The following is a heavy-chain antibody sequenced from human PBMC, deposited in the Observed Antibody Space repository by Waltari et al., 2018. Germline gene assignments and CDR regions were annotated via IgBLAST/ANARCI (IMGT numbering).Heavy chain of an antibody. Sequence: QITLKESGPTLVKPTQTLTLTCTFSGFSLSTSGVGVGWIRQPPGKALEWLALIYWDDDKRYSPSLKSRLTITKDTSKNQVVLTMTNMDPVDTATYYCAHRQEDYDFWSGYYKAGYFDYWGQGTLVTVSS. CDR1: GFSLSTSGVG. CDR2: IYWDDDK. V-gene: IGHV2-5*02. CDR3: AHRQEDYDFWSGYYKAGYFDY. J-gene: IGHJ4*02. D-gene: IGHD3-3*01.